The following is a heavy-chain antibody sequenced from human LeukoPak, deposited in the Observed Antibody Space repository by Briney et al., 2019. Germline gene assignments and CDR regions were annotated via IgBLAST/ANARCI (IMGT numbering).Heavy chain of an antibody. J-gene: IGHJ5*02. CDR3: ARLTAAAGTS. V-gene: IGHV4-59*08. Sequence: PSETLSLTCTVSGGSISSYYWSWIRQPPGKGLEWIGYIYHSRSTNYNPSLKSRVTISVDTSKNQFSLKLSSVTAADTAVYYCARLTAAAGTSWGQGTLVTVSS. CDR1: GGSISSYY. D-gene: IGHD6-13*01. CDR2: IYHSRST.